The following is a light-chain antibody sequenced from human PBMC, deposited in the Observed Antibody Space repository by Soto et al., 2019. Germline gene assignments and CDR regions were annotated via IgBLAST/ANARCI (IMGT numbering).Light chain of an antibody. CDR3: SSYTNTNTRV. CDR2: EVS. Sequence: QSVLTQPASVSASPGQSITISRTGTSSDVGAYNYVSWYQRHPGKAPKLLIFEVSYRPSGVSSRFSGSKSGNTASLTISGLQAEDEADYYCSSYTNTNTRVFGSGTKVTVL. CDR1: SSDVGAYNY. V-gene: IGLV2-14*01. J-gene: IGLJ1*01.